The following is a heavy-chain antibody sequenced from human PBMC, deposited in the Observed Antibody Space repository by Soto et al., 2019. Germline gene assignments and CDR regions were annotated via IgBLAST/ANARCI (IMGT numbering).Heavy chain of an antibody. Sequence: QVQMVASGGGVVQPGRSLRLSCAASGFPFTTYGMHWVREGPGKGLEWVAVISYDGSNTYYADSVKGRFTISRDNSKNTRYLQMNSLRPEDTALYYCVGGQYYFDYRGQGTLVTVSS. J-gene: IGHJ4*02. CDR1: GFPFTTYG. CDR3: VGGQYYFDY. D-gene: IGHD3-10*01. V-gene: IGHV3-30*03. CDR2: ISYDGSNT.